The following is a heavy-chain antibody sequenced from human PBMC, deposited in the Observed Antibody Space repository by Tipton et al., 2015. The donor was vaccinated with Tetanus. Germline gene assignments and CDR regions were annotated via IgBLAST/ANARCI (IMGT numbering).Heavy chain of an antibody. CDR3: VRHTLSYPPDY. CDR2: FYYSGNT. J-gene: IGHJ4*02. V-gene: IGHV4-39*01. CDR1: GGSISGSSYY. D-gene: IGHD3-16*02. Sequence: TLSLTCTVSGGSISGSSYYWGYIRQPPGKGLEWLASFYYSGNTFYNPSLKSRLTISEDTPKNRVSLRLSSVTAADTAVYYCVRHTLSYPPDYWGQGILVTVSA.